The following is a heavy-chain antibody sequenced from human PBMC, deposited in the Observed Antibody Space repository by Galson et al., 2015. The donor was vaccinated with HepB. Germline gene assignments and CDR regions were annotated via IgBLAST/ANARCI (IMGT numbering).Heavy chain of an antibody. CDR2: ISTYNGNT. J-gene: IGHJ6*03. Sequence: SVKVSCKASGYTFTSYGISWVRQAPGQGLEWMGWISTYNGNTNYAQKLQGRVTMTTDTSTSTAYMELRSLRSDDTAVYYCARRRTVVPAASRITGTTPYYYYYMDVWGKGTTVTVSS. V-gene: IGHV1-18*04. D-gene: IGHD1-7*01. CDR1: GYTFTSYG. CDR3: ARRRTVVPAASRITGTTPYYYYYMDV.